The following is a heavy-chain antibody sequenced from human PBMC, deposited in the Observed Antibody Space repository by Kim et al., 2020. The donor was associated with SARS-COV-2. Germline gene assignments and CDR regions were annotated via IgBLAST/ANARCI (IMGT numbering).Heavy chain of an antibody. CDR3: ARIRCDCGCSICQASYFDY. CDR2: IDWDDDK. CDR1: GFSLSTRGMC. J-gene: IGHJ4*02. V-gene: IGHV2-70*17. D-gene: IGHD2-15*01. Sequence: SGPTLVNPTQTLTLTCTFSGFSLSTRGMCVSWIRQPPGKALEWLARIDWDDDKFYSTSMKTRLTVSKDTSKNQVALSMTNTDPVDTGTYYCARIRCDCGCSICQASYFDYWGQGTLVTVSS.